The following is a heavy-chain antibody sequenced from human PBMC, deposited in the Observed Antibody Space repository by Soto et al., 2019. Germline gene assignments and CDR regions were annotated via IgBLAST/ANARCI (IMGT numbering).Heavy chain of an antibody. CDR2: MFYSGTT. D-gene: IGHD2-2*01. J-gene: IGHJ6*01. CDR1: GGSISSSSYC. Sequence: SETLSLTCTVSGGSISSSSYCWGWVRQPPGKGLEWIGCMFYSGTTYYNPSLKSRVTISVDTSRNQFSLKLSSVTAADTAVYYCARQIVDIVLVPAAPAYHYDGLDVWGQGTTVTVSS. V-gene: IGHV4-39*01. CDR3: ARQIVDIVLVPAAPAYHYDGLDV.